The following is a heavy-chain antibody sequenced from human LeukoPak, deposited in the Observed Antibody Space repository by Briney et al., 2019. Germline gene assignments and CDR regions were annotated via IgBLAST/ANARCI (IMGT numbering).Heavy chain of an antibody. V-gene: IGHV6-1*01. CDR2: TYYRSKWYN. CDR3: ARDRSRDGYNQGGFDY. Sequence: SQTLSLTCAISGDSVSSNSAAWNWIRQSPSRGLEWLGRTYYRSKWYNDYAVSVKGRITINPDTSKNQFSLQLNSVTPEDTAVYYCARDRSRDGYNQGGFDYWGQGTLVTVSS. CDR1: GDSVSSNSAA. J-gene: IGHJ4*02. D-gene: IGHD5-24*01.